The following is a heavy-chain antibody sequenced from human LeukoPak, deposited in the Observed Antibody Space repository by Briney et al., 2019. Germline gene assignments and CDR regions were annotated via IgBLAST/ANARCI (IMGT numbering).Heavy chain of an antibody. J-gene: IGHJ4*02. CDR2: IIPIFGTA. D-gene: IGHD1-26*01. CDR1: GCTFSSYA. V-gene: IGHV1-69*05. CDR3: ARVSGSQDFDY. Sequence: SLKVSCKASGCTFSSYAISWVRQAPGQGLEWMGGIIPIFGTANYAQKFQGRVTITRDTSASTAYMELSSLRSEDTAVYYCARVSGSQDFDYWGQGTLVTVSS.